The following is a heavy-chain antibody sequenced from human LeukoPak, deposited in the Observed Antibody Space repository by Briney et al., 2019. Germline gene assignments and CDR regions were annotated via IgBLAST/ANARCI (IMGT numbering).Heavy chain of an antibody. V-gene: IGHV3-21*01. CDR2: ITSSSSFV. CDR3: ARGFRRDGYNS. Sequence: GGSLRLSCAASGFTFSSYSMNWVRQAPGKGLEWVSSITSSSSFVNYADSLKGRFTISRDNAKNSLYLQMNSLRAEDTAVYYCARGFRRDGYNSWGQGTLVTVSS. CDR1: GFTFSSYS. D-gene: IGHD5-24*01. J-gene: IGHJ4*02.